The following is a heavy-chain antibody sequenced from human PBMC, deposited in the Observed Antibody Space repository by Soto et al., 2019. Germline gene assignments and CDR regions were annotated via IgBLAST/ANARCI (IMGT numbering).Heavy chain of an antibody. J-gene: IGHJ4*02. Sequence: SETLSLTCTVSGGSISSSSNYWGWIRQPPGKGLEWIGSIYYSGSTYYNPSLKSRVTISVDTSKNQFSLKLSSVTAADTAVYYCARWDIVATITCRGQGTMVT. V-gene: IGHV4-39*01. CDR3: ARWDIVATITC. D-gene: IGHD5-12*01. CDR2: IYYSGST. CDR1: GGSISSSSNY.